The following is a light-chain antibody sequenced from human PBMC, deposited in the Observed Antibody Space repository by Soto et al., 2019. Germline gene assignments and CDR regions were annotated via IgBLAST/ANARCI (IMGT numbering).Light chain of an antibody. V-gene: IGKV1-39*01. CDR1: ESFASY. CDR3: QQTYSAPWT. Sequence: DIQMTQSPSSLSASVGDRVTIACRASESFASYLNWYQQKPGKAPKLLIQTASSLQTGVPSRFSGSGSGTDFTLTISSLQPEDFATYYCQQTYSAPWTFGQGTTVEIK. CDR2: TAS. J-gene: IGKJ1*01.